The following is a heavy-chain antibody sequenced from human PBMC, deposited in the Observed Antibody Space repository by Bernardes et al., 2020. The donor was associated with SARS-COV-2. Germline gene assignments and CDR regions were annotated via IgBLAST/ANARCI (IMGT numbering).Heavy chain of an antibody. Sequence: SETLSLTCTVSGGSISSYYWSWIRQPPGKGLEWIGYIYYSGSTNYNPSLKSRVTISVDTSKNQFSLKLSSVTAADTAVYYCAREHVEEDYYYYGMDVWGQGTTVTVSS. D-gene: IGHD1-1*01. CDR3: AREHVEEDYYYYGMDV. CDR1: GGSISSYY. J-gene: IGHJ6*02. V-gene: IGHV4-59*01. CDR2: IYYSGST.